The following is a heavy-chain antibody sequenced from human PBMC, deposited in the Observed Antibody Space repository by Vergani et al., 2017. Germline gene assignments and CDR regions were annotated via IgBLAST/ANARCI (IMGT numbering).Heavy chain of an antibody. CDR1: GGSISSYY. Sequence: QVQLQESGPGLVKPSETLSLTCTVSGGSISSYYWSWIRQPPGKGLEWIGYIYYSGSTNYNPSLQSRVTISVDTSKNQFSLKLSSVTAADTAVYYCARFTVDHQYSVRLRARGYYGMDVWGQGTTVTVSS. J-gene: IGHJ6*02. CDR2: IYYSGST. CDR3: ARFTVDHQYSVRLRARGYYGMDV. D-gene: IGHD5/OR15-5a*01. V-gene: IGHV4-59*01.